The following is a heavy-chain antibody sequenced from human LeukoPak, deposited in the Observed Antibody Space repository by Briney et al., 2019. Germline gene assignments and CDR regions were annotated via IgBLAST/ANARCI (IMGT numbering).Heavy chain of an antibody. D-gene: IGHD6-19*01. CDR1: GFTFSSYW. Sequence: GGSLRLSCAASGFTFSSYWMHWVRQAPGKGLVWVSRINSDGSSTSYADSVKGRFTISRDNAKNTLYLQMNSLRAEDTAVYYCAREMAVAVKILDYWGQGTLVTVSS. J-gene: IGHJ4*02. CDR3: AREMAVAVKILDY. CDR2: INSDGSST. V-gene: IGHV3-74*01.